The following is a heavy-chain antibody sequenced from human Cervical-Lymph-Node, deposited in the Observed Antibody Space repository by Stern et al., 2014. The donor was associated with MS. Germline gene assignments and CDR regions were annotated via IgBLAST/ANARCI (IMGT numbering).Heavy chain of an antibody. CDR2: MHPGDSDT. Sequence: VQLVQSGAEVRKPGESLKISCKGSGYTFTDYWIAWVRHMPEKGLEWMGIMHPGDSDTRYSPSFQGQVTISADKSINTVFLQWRSLKSLDTALYFCARGREYAYTTLDFWGQGTPVIVSS. D-gene: IGHD1-26*01. CDR1: GYTFTDYW. V-gene: IGHV5-51*01. CDR3: ARGREYAYTTLDF. J-gene: IGHJ4*02.